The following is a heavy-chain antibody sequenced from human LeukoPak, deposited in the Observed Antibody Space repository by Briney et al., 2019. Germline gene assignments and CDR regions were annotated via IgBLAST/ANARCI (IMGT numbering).Heavy chain of an antibody. CDR3: ARWTAAPAGGYFDY. V-gene: IGHV3-11*01. D-gene: IGHD1-14*01. J-gene: IGHJ4*02. CDR2: ISSSGSTI. CDR1: GFTFSDYY. Sequence: PGGSLTLSCAATGFTFSDYYMSWIRQAPGKGLEWVSYISSSGSTIYYADSVKGRFTISRDNAKNSLYLQMNSLRAEDTAVYYCARWTAAPAGGYFDYWGQGTLVTVSS.